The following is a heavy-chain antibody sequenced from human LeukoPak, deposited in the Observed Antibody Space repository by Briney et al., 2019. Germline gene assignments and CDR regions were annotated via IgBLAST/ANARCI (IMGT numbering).Heavy chain of an antibody. CDR2: IIPIFGIA. V-gene: IGHV1-69*04. CDR3: ARGLGGRYEIDY. D-gene: IGHD1-26*01. CDR1: GGTFSSYA. J-gene: IGHJ4*02. Sequence: ASVKVSCKASGGTFSSYAISWVRQAPGQGLEWMGRIIPIFGIANYAQKFQGRVTITADKSTSTAYMELSSLRSEDTAVYYCARGLGGRYEIDYWGQGTLVTVSS.